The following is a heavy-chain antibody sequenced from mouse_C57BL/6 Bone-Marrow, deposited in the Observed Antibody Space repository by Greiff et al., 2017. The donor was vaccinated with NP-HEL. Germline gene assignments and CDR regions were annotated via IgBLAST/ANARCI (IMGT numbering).Heavy chain of an antibody. V-gene: IGHV1-85*01. J-gene: IGHJ2*01. CDR3: ARSAAQVSYYFDY. CDR2: IYPRDGSP. CDR1: GYTFTSYD. Sequence: VQLQQSGPELVKPGASVKLSCKASGYTFTSYDINWVKQRPGQGLEWIGWIYPRDGSPKYNEKFKGKATLTVATSSSTAYMELHSLTSEDAAVYFCARSAAQVSYYFDYWGQGTTLTVSS. D-gene: IGHD3-2*02.